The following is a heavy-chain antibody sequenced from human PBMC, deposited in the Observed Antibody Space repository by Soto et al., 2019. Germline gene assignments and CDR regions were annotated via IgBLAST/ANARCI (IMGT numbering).Heavy chain of an antibody. D-gene: IGHD3-3*02. Sequence: PWETLSLTCTVSGGSISSSSYYWVWIGQRPGKGREWIGSIYYSGSTYYNPALKSRVTISVDTSKNQFSLKLSSVTAADTAVYYCASPKIAFYNWFDPWGQGTLVTVSS. CDR3: ASPKIAFYNWFDP. J-gene: IGHJ5*02. CDR2: IYYSGST. V-gene: IGHV4-39*01. CDR1: GGSISSSSYY.